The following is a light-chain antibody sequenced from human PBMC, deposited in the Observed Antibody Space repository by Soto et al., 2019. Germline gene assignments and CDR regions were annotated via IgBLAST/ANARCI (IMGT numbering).Light chain of an antibody. CDR1: QSITNY. V-gene: IGKV1-39*01. CDR2: ATS. J-gene: IGKJ4*01. CDR3: QQSYSTPPT. Sequence: DIQMTQSPSSLSASVGDRVTITCRASQSITNYLNWYQQKPGKAPNLLIHATSSLQSGVPSRFSGSGSGTEFTLTISSLQPEDFATYYCQQSYSTPPTFGGGTKVEIK.